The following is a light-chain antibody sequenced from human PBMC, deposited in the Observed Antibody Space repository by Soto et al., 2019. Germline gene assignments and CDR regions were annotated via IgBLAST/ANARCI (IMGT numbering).Light chain of an antibody. J-gene: IGKJ1*01. CDR1: QSVSSF. CDR3: QQRSSCP. Sequence: EIVLTQSPATLSLSPGERATLSCRASQSVSSFLGWYQQKPGQAPRLLIYDASNRATGIPPSFSGSGSGTDFTLTISSLYPEDFAVYCCQQRSSCPFAQGTKLDIK. CDR2: DAS. V-gene: IGKV3-11*01.